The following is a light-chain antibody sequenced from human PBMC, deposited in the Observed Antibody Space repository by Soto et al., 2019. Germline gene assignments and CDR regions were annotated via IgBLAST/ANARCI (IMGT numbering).Light chain of an antibody. V-gene: IGLV1-47*01. CDR1: SSNIGSNY. CDR2: RNN. CDR3: ASWDDSLSGVV. J-gene: IGLJ2*01. Sequence: QSVLTQPSSASETPGQRVTISCSGSSSNIGSNYVYWYQQLPGTAPKLLIYRNNQRPSGVPDRFSGSKSGTSASLAISGLRSEDEADYYCASWDDSLSGVVFGGGTKVTVL.